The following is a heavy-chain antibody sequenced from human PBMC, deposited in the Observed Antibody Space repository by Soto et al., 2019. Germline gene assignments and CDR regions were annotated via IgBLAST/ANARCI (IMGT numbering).Heavy chain of an antibody. D-gene: IGHD2-21*02. CDR1: RFTFGGYA. J-gene: IGHJ4*02. CDR2: ITANAANT. V-gene: IGHV3-23*01. CDR3: AKAARDCGGDCYSSYFDS. Sequence: PXASLRLWFSASRFTFGGYAMSWVRQATGKGLEWVSGITANAANTVYADSVKGRFTISRDNAKNALYLQLSSLRAEDTAVYFCAKAARDCGGDCYSSYFDSWGQGALVTVSS.